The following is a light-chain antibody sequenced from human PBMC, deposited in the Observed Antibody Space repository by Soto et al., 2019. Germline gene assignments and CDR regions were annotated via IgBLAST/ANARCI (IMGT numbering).Light chain of an antibody. Sequence: DIQMTQSPSSLSASVGDRVTISCPASQDIGSCLNWYQQKPGKAPKLLIYDASSFEGVGPSGFGGRGSGTDFTPIISLLQPDDVATYHCHQCDNVPFTIGPGSILDIK. J-gene: IGKJ3*01. V-gene: IGKV1-33*01. CDR3: HQCDNVPFT. CDR1: QDIGSC. CDR2: DAS.